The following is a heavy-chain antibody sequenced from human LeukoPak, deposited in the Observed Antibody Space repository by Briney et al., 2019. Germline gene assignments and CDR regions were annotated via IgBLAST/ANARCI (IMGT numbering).Heavy chain of an antibody. V-gene: IGHV1-46*01. D-gene: IGHD6-13*01. CDR2: INPSGGST. J-gene: IGHJ4*02. CDR1: GYTFTSYY. CDR3: ARRIAAAGTDYFDY. Sequence: ASVKVSCKASGYTFTSYYMHWVRQAPGQGLEWMGIINPSGGSTSYAQKFQGRVTMTTDTSTSTAYMELRSLRSDDTAVYYCARRIAAAGTDYFDYWGQGTLVTVSS.